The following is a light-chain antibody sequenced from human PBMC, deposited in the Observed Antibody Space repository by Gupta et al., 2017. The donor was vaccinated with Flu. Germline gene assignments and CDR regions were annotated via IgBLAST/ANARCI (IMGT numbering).Light chain of an antibody. CDR2: RNN. CDR3: AAWDDSLSGVV. J-gene: IGLJ2*01. CDR1: SSNIGSHY. V-gene: IGLV1-47*01. Sequence: QSVLTQPPSASGTPGQRVTISCSGSSSNIGSHYVYWYQQLPGTAPNLLIYRNNRRLSGVPDRFSGSKSGTSASLAISGLRSEDEADYYCAAWDDSLSGVVFGGGTKLTVL.